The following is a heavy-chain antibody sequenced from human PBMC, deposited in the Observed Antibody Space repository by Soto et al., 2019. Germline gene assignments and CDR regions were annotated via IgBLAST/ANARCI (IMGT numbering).Heavy chain of an antibody. Sequence: QVQLVQSGAEVKKPGSSVKVSCKASGGTFSSYAISWVRHAPGQGLEWMGGIIPIFGTANYAQKFQGRVTITADESTSTAYMELSSLRSEDTAVYYCARGRRGEDYVSSAIPGGAFDIWGQGTMVTVSS. D-gene: IGHD3-22*01. CDR2: IIPIFGTA. CDR3: ARGRRGEDYVSSAIPGGAFDI. V-gene: IGHV1-69*01. J-gene: IGHJ3*02. CDR1: GGTFSSYA.